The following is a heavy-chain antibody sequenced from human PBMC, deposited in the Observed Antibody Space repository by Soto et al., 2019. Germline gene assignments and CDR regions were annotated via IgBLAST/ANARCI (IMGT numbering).Heavy chain of an antibody. CDR3: ARPTPEGDAFDI. Sequence: GASVKVSCKASGYTFTSYAMHWVRQAPGQRLEWMGWINAGNGNTKYSQKFQGRVTITRDTSASTAYMELSSLRSEDTAVYYCARPTPEGDAFDIWGQGTMVTVS. J-gene: IGHJ3*02. CDR1: GYTFTSYA. CDR2: INAGNGNT. V-gene: IGHV1-3*01.